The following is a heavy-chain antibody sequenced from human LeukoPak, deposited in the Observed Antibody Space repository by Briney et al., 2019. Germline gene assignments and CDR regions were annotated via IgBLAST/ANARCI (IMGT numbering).Heavy chain of an antibody. CDR2: IRSKAYGGTT. CDR1: GFTVSSNS. J-gene: IGHJ4*02. Sequence: GGSLRLSCTVSGFTVSSNSMSWVRQAPGKGLEWVGFIRSKAYGGTTEYAASVKGRFTISRDDSKSIAYLQMNSLKTEDTAVYYCTSDEAEDTSYWGQGTLVTVSS. V-gene: IGHV3-49*04. D-gene: IGHD1-26*01. CDR3: TSDEAEDTSY.